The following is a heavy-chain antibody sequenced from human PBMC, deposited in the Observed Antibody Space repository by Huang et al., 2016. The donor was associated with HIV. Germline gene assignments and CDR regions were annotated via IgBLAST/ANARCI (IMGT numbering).Heavy chain of an antibody. CDR2: INPDSGGT. D-gene: IGHD5-12*01. CDR1: GYTFVGHY. V-gene: IGHV1-2*02. Sequence: QVQLVQSGAEVKKPGASVKVSCKASGYTFVGHYIQWRRQAPGQGFEWMGWINPDSGGTTFGQNLEGRVTITIDTSISTAYMVLNSLKSDDTAIYYCARNLKEWLPGGAFDIWGQGTVVSVSS. CDR3: ARNLKEWLPGGAFDI. J-gene: IGHJ3*02.